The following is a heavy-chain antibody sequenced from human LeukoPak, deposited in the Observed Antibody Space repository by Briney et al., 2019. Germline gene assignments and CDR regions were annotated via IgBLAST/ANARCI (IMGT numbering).Heavy chain of an antibody. CDR1: GYTFTSYG. J-gene: IGHJ3*02. Sequence: ASVKVSCKASGYTFTSYGISWVRQAPGQGLEWMGWISAYNGNTNYAQRLQGRVTMTTDTSTSTAYMELRSLRSDDTAVYYCASLKNYYDSSGYLVTDAFDIWGQGTMVTVSS. D-gene: IGHD3-22*01. CDR2: ISAYNGNT. V-gene: IGHV1-18*01. CDR3: ASLKNYYDSSGYLVTDAFDI.